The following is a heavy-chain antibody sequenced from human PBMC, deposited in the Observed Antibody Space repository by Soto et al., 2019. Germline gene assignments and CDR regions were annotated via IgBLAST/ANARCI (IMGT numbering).Heavy chain of an antibody. Sequence: GGSLRLSCAASGFTFSSYGMHWVRQAPGKGLEWVAVIWYDGSNKYYADSVKGRFTISRDNSKNTLYLQMNSLRAEDTAVYYCERGITGNYFSGWGQGTLVTVSS. J-gene: IGHJ4*02. D-gene: IGHD1-20*01. CDR2: IWYDGSNK. V-gene: IGHV3-33*01. CDR3: ERGITGNYFSG. CDR1: GFTFSSYG.